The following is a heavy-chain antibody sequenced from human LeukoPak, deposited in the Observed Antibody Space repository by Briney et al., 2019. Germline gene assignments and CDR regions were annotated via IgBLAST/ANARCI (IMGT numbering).Heavy chain of an antibody. D-gene: IGHD2-15*01. Sequence: PSETLSLTCAVYGGSISGYYWSWIRQPPGKGLEWVGEINHSGSTNYNPSLKSRVTISADTSKNQFSLKLSSVTAADTAVYYCATGGVYCSGGSCSLWFDPWGEGTLVTVSS. CDR3: ATGGVYCSGGSCSLWFDP. CDR1: GGSISGYY. V-gene: IGHV4-34*01. CDR2: INHSGST. J-gene: IGHJ5*02.